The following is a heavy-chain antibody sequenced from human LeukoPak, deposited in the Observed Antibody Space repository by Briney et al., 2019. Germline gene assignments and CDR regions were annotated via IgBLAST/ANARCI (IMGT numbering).Heavy chain of an antibody. CDR2: IGTAGDT. V-gene: IGHV3-13*01. CDR1: GFTFSSYD. CDR3: ARASLGYCGGGSCYVGFGDAFDI. D-gene: IGHD2-15*01. J-gene: IGHJ3*02. Sequence: GGSLRLSCAASGFTFSSYDMHWVRQATGKGLEWVSAIGTAGDTYYPGSVKGRFTISRENAKNSLYLQMNSLRAGDTAVYYCARASLGYCGGGSCYVGFGDAFDIWGQGTMVTVSS.